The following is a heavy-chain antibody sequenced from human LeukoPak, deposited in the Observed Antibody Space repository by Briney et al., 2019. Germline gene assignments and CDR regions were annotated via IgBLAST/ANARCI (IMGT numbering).Heavy chain of an antibody. CDR2: ISGSGGST. V-gene: IGHV3-23*01. Sequence: GGSLRLSCAASGFTFSSYAMSWVRQAPGKGLEWVSAISGSGGSTYYADSVKGRFTISRDNSKNTLCLQMNSLRAEDTAVYYCAKRNAGTKFHLPYYFDYWGQGTLVTVSS. J-gene: IGHJ4*02. CDR3: AKRNAGTKFHLPYYFDY. CDR1: GFTFSSYA. D-gene: IGHD2-8*01.